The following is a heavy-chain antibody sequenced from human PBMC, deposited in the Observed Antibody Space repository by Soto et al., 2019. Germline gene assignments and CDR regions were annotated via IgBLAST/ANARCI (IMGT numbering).Heavy chain of an antibody. CDR2: ISSNGGST. J-gene: IGHJ5*02. Sequence: VQLVESGGGLVQPGGSLRLSCAASGFTFSSYAMHWVRQAPGKGLEYVSAISSNGGSTYYANSVKGRFTISRDNSKNTLYLQMGSLRAEDMAVYYCARGGYCSGGSCYLDNWFDPWGQGTLVTVSS. V-gene: IGHV3-64*01. CDR1: GFTFSSYA. CDR3: ARGGYCSGGSCYLDNWFDP. D-gene: IGHD2-15*01.